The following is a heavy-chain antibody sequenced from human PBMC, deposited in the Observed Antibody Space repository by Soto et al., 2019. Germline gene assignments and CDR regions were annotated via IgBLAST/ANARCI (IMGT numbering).Heavy chain of an antibody. J-gene: IGHJ4*02. Sequence: QVQLQQSGAGLLKPSETLSLTCAVYGESFSGHIWTWIRQTPGKGLQWIGQINHSGSASYNPSLKSGVTISVHTSNSQCSLELSSVTAADTAVYYCARGLITGSHYSGGWYYFDSWGQGTQVTVSS. CDR3: ARGLITGSHYSGGWYYFDS. D-gene: IGHD6-19*01. V-gene: IGHV4-34*01. CDR2: INHSGSA. CDR1: GESFSGHI.